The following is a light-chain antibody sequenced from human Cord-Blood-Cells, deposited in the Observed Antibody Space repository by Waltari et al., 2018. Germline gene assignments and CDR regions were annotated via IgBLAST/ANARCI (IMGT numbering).Light chain of an antibody. V-gene: IGKV4-1*01. CDR2: WAS. CDR1: QSFLYSANNKNY. Sequence: DIVMTQSPDSLAVSLGGRATLNCTCSQSFLYSANNKNYLAWYQQKPGQPPKLLIYWASTRESGVPDRFSGSGSGTDFTLTISSLQAEDVAVYYCQQYYSTPPTFGQGTKVEIK. CDR3: QQYYSTPPT. J-gene: IGKJ1*01.